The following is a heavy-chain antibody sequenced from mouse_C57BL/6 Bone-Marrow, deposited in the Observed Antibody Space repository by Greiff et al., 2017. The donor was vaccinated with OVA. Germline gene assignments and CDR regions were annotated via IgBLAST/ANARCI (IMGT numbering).Heavy chain of an antibody. J-gene: IGHJ4*01. CDR1: GYTFTSYW. CDR2: IDPSDSYT. D-gene: IGHD1-1*01. Sequence: QVQLQQPGAELVKPGASVKLSCKASGYTFTSYWMQWVKQRPGQGLEWIGEIDPSDSYTNYNQKFKGKATLTVDTSASTAYMQLSSLTSEDSAVYYCARGNYYGSGHGAMDYWGQGTSVTVSS. CDR3: ARGNYYGSGHGAMDY. V-gene: IGHV1-50*01.